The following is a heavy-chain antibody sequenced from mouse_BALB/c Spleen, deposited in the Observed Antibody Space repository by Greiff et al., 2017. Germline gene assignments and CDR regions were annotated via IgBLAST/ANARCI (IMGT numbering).Heavy chain of an antibody. D-gene: IGHD1-1*01. J-gene: IGHJ4*01. CDR1: GYTFTNYW. Sequence: QVQLQQSGAELVRPGTSVKISCKASGYTFTNYWLGWVKQRPGHGLEWIGDIYPGGGYTNYNEKFKGKATLTADTSSSTAYMQLSSLTSEDSAVYFCARDYGSSYAMDYWGQGTSVTVSS. CDR3: ARDYGSSYAMDY. CDR2: IYPGGGYT. V-gene: IGHV1-63*02.